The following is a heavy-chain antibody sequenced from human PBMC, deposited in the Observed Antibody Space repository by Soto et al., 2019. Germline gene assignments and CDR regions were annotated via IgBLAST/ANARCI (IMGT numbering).Heavy chain of an antibody. J-gene: IGHJ6*02. D-gene: IGHD1-7*01. V-gene: IGHV4-31*03. CDR2: IYYSGST. CDR1: GGSISSGGYY. Sequence: SETLSLTCTVSGGSISSGGYYWSWIRQHPGKGLEWIGYIYYSGSTYYNPSLKSRVTISVDTSKNQFSLKLSSVTAADTAVYYCARLSITGTRYGMDVWGQGTTVTVSS. CDR3: ARLSITGTRYGMDV.